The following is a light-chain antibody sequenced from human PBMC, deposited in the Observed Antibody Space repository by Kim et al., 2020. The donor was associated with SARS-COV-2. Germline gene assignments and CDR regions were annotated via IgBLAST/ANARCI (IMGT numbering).Light chain of an antibody. V-gene: IGLV1-47*01. CDR2: RNI. Sequence: GERVADACSGTSTHIERNYVYWYQQVPRRAPKPLIYRNIQRPTGVPDRFSGSKSGTPASLAISGLRSEDEADYYCAAWDDGLGGVVFGGGTQLTVL. J-gene: IGLJ2*01. CDR3: AAWDDGLGGVV. CDR1: STHIERNY.